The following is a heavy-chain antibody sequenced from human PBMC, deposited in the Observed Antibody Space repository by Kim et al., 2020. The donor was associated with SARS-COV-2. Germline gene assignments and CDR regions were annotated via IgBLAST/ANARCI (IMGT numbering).Heavy chain of an antibody. J-gene: IGHJ4*02. D-gene: IGHD2-15*01. CDR2: T. Sequence: TSYTASVQGRFTISSDNAQNTLYLQMNSLRSEDTAVYYCVRLVVAAPFDFWGQGTLVTVSS. CDR3: VRLVVAAPFDF. V-gene: IGHV3-74*01.